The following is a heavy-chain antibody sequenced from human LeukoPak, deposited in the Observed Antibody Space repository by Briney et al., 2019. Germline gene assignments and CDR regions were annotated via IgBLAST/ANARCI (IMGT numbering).Heavy chain of an antibody. CDR2: IIGSGGST. Sequence: GGSLRLSCAASGFTFSSYAMSWVRQAPGKGLEWVSAIIGSGGSTYYADSVKGRFTIARDNSKNTLYLQMNSLRAEDTAVYYCAKPYHDFWSGYFDYWGQGTLVTVSS. CDR3: AKPYHDFWSGYFDY. D-gene: IGHD3-3*01. J-gene: IGHJ4*02. V-gene: IGHV3-23*01. CDR1: GFTFSSYA.